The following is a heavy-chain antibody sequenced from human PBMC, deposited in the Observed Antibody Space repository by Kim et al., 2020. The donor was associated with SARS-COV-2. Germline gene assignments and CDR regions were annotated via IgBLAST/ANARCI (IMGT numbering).Heavy chain of an antibody. Sequence: GGSLRLSCAASGFTLTTCSMNWVRQAPGKGLEWVSSISSSGSFIYYADSVKGRFTISRDIAKNSLHLQMDSLRAEDTAVYYCARYDSSIYSFAFDLWGRGTLVTVSS. CDR2: ISSSGSFI. CDR1: GFTLTTCS. J-gene: IGHJ2*01. V-gene: IGHV3-21*01. CDR3: ARYDSSIYSFAFDL. D-gene: IGHD3-22*01.